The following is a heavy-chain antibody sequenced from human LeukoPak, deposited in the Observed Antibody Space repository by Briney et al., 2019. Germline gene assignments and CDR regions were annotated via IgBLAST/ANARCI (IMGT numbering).Heavy chain of an antibody. J-gene: IGHJ3*02. D-gene: IGHD5-12*01. CDR1: GFTFSDYY. V-gene: IGHV3-11*04. Sequence: GSLRLSCAASGFTFSDYYMSWIRQAPGKGLEWVSYISSRGSTIYYADSVKGRFTISRDNAKNSLYLQMNSLRAEDTAVYYCARDGPTTDAFDIWGQGTMVTVSS. CDR3: ARDGPTTDAFDI. CDR2: ISSRGSTI.